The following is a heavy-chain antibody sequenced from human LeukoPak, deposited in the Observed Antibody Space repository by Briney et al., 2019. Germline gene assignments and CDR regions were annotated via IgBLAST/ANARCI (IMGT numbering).Heavy chain of an antibody. CDR3: ARAGDGYFDY. CDR2: ITPILGIA. D-gene: IGHD1-1*01. J-gene: IGHJ4*02. Sequence: GASVKVSCKASGGTFSSYAISWVRQAPGQGLEWMGRITPILGIANYAQKFQGRVTITADKSTSTAYMELSSLRSEDTAVYYCARAGDGYFDYWGQGTLVTVSS. CDR1: GGTFSSYA. V-gene: IGHV1-69*04.